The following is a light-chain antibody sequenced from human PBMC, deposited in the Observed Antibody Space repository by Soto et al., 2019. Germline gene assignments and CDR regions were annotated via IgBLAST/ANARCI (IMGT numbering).Light chain of an antibody. V-gene: IGKV3-15*01. J-gene: IGKJ4*02. CDR2: AAS. CDR1: QSLGSH. Sequence: VMTRSPATLPVSPGDTATLSCRASQSLGSHLGRYQQKPGQAPSPLIFAASPRATGVPARVSGSGSATEVSLTISSLQSEDFAVYFGQQYDGWPRTCGGGTK. CDR3: QQYDGWPRT.